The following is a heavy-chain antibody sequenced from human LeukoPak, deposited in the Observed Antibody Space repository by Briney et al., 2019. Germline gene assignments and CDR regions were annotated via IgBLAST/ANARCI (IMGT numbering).Heavy chain of an antibody. CDR2: ISAYNGNT. J-gene: IGHJ4*02. Sequence: ASVKVSCKASGYTFTSYGISWVRQAPGQGLEWMGWISAYNGNTNYAQKLQGRVTMTTDTSTSTAYMELRSLRSDDTAVYYCARGSIMITFGGVIEMGYWGQGTLVTVSS. V-gene: IGHV1-18*01. CDR3: ARGSIMITFGGVIEMGY. CDR1: GYTFTSYG. D-gene: IGHD3-16*02.